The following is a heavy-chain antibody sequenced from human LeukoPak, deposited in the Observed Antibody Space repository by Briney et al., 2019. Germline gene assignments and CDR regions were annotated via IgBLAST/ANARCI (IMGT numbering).Heavy chain of an antibody. D-gene: IGHD2-2*01. V-gene: IGHV1-2*06. CDR2: INPNSGGT. CDR3: AREVCSSPGGFVYSSNRDV. CDR1: GYTFTGYY. Sequence: ASVKVSCKASGYTFTGYYLHWVRQAPGQGLEWMGRINPNSGGTNYAQKFEGRVTMTRDTSISTAYMELSRLRSDDTAVYYCAREVCSSPGGFVYSSNRDVWGKGTTVPVS. J-gene: IGHJ6*03.